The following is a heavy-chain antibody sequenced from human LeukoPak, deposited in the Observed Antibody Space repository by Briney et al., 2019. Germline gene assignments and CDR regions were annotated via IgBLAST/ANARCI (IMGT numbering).Heavy chain of an antibody. J-gene: IGHJ5*02. V-gene: IGHV3-33*01. D-gene: IGHD3-10*01. CDR2: IWDDGNNK. CDR1: GFSFSNHG. Sequence: PGGSLRLSCAASGFSFSNHGMHRVRQAPDKRLEWVAVIWDDGNNKRYANSVNGRFTISRDNSENTLYLQMNGLTAEDTAMYYCARDSYQDYYGRFDPWGQGTLVIVSS. CDR3: ARDSYQDYYGRFDP.